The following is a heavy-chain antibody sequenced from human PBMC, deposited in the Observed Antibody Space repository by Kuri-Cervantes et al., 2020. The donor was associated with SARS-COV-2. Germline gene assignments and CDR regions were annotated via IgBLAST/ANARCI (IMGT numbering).Heavy chain of an antibody. CDR2: ISYDGSNK. J-gene: IGHJ6*02. D-gene: IGHD2-15*01. V-gene: IGHV3-30*18. Sequence: GGSLRFSCAASGFTFSSYGMHWVRQAPGKGLEWVAVISYDGSNKYYADSVKGRFTISRDNSKNTLYLQMSSLRAEDTAVYYCAKGDRAATPGYYYYGMDVWGQGTTVTVSS. CDR3: AKGDRAATPGYYYYGMDV. CDR1: GFTFSSYG.